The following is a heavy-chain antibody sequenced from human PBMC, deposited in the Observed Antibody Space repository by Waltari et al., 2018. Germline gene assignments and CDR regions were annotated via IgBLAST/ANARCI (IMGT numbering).Heavy chain of an antibody. D-gene: IGHD2-15*01. J-gene: IGHJ4*02. CDR3: ARRKEVYCSGGSCYSGSGYFDY. CDR1: GGSFSGYY. Sequence: QVQLQQWGAGLLKPSETLSLTCAVYGGSFSGYYWSWIRQHQGKGLGWIGESIHSGSTNYNPSLESRVTISVDTSKTQFSRKLSCMTAADTAGYCCARRKEVYCSGGSCYSGSGYFDYWGQGTLVTVSS. CDR2: SIHSGST. V-gene: IGHV4-34*12.